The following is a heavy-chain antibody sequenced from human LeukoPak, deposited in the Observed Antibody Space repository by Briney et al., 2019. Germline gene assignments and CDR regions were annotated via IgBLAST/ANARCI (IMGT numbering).Heavy chain of an antibody. Sequence: ASVKVSCKASGYTFTSYYMHWVRPAPGQGLEWMGIVNPSGGSTSYAQKFQGRVTMTRDTSTSTVYMELSSLRSEDTAVYYCARRIAAAGTLGYYFDYWGQGTLVTVSS. V-gene: IGHV1-46*01. CDR2: VNPSGGST. D-gene: IGHD6-13*01. CDR1: GYTFTSYY. J-gene: IGHJ4*02. CDR3: ARRIAAAGTLGYYFDY.